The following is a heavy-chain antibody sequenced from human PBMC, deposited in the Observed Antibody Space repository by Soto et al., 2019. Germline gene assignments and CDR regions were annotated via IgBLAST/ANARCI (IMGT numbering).Heavy chain of an antibody. D-gene: IGHD6-6*01. J-gene: IGHJ4*02. Sequence: GGSLRLSCAASGFPFSMSAMTWVRQAPGKGLEWVSTTGLNGRTTYYADSVKGRFTVSRDNTKNTLDLQMASLRAEDTAVYYCATVHSTSRSFDYWGQGTLVTVSS. V-gene: IGHV3-23*01. CDR3: ATVHSTSRSFDY. CDR2: TGLNGRTT. CDR1: GFPFSMSA.